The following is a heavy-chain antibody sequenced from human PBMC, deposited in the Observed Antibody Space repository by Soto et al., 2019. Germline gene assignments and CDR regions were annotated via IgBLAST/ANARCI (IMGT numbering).Heavy chain of an antibody. CDR2: IYYSETT. V-gene: IGHV4-30-2*03. J-gene: IGHJ6*02. CDR3: ASGEPIVLQPAAMAYYYGVDV. Sequence: PSETLSLTCAVSGGSISSGGYSWSWIRQPPGKGLEWIGSIYYSETTYYNPSLKSRVTISVDTSKNQFSLKLSSVTAADTAVYYCASGEPIVLQPAAMAYYYGVDVWGQGTTVTVSS. D-gene: IGHD2-2*01. CDR1: GGSISSGGYS.